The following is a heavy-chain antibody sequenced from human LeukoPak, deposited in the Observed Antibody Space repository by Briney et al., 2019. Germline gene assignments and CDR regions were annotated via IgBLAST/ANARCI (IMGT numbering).Heavy chain of an antibody. CDR1: GGSISSSSYY. V-gene: IGHV4-39*07. CDR2: IYYSGST. D-gene: IGHD3-22*01. Sequence: PSETLSLTCTVSGGSISSSSYYWGWIRQPPGKGLEWIGSIYYSGSTYYNPSLKSRVTISVDTSKNQFSLKLSSVTAADTAVYYCANSPYYDSSGYYPSYWYFDLWGRGTLVTVSS. CDR3: ANSPYYDSSGYYPSYWYFDL. J-gene: IGHJ2*01.